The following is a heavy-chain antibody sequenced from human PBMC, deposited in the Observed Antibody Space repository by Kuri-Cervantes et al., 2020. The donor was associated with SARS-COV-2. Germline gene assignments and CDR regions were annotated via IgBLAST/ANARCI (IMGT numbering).Heavy chain of an antibody. J-gene: IGHJ4*02. D-gene: IGHD3-22*01. Sequence: GESLKISCAASGLTFSSYSMNWVRRAPGKGLEWVSSISSSSSYIYYADSVKGRFTISRDNAKNTLYLQMNSLRAEDTAVYYCARDYYDSSGVYWGQGTLVTVSS. CDR1: GLTFSSYS. V-gene: IGHV3-21*01. CDR2: ISSSSSYI. CDR3: ARDYYDSSGVY.